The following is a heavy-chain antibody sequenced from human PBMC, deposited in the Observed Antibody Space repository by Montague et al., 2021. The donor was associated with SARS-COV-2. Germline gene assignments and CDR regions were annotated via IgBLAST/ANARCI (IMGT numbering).Heavy chain of an antibody. V-gene: IGHV4-59*11. CDR2: INYSGGT. CDR1: GGSISSHY. Sequence: SETLSLTCAVSGGSISSHYWSFIRQPPGKGLEWIAYINYSGGTNXNPSPKSRVTISVDTSKNHFSLQLRSVTPADTAVYFCARATSIRGAVNWFDPWGQGTLVTVSS. D-gene: IGHD3-10*01. J-gene: IGHJ5*02. CDR3: ARATSIRGAVNWFDP.